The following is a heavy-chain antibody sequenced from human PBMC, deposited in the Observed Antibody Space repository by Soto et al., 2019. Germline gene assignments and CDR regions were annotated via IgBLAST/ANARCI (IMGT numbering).Heavy chain of an antibody. CDR2: IYHSVST. CDR3: ARLTVVTIDYYYYYGMDV. Sequence: QVQLQESGPGLVKPSGTLSLTCAVSGGSISSSNWWIWVRQPPGKGLEWIGEIYHSVSTNYNPSLKSQVTISVDKSKNPFSLKLSSVTAADTAVYYCARLTVVTIDYYYYYGMDVWGQGTTVTVSS. J-gene: IGHJ6*02. D-gene: IGHD2-21*02. CDR1: GGSISSSNW. V-gene: IGHV4-4*02.